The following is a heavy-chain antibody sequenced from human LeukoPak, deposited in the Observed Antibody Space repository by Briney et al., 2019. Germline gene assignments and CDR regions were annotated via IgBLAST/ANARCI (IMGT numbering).Heavy chain of an antibody. D-gene: IGHD6-6*01. V-gene: IGHV5-10-1*01. CDR1: GYSFTSYW. CDR3: AGHDDSSSPSRH. J-gene: IGHJ4*02. CDR2: IDPSNSYT. Sequence: GESLKISCKGSGYSFTSYWISWVRQMPGKGLEWMGKIDPSNSYTNYSPSFQGHVTISADKSISTAYLQWSGLKASDTAMYYCAGHDDSSSPSRHWGQGTLVTVSS.